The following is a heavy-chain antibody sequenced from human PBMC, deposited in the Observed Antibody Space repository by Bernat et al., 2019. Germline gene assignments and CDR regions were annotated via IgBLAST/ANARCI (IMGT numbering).Heavy chain of an antibody. D-gene: IGHD3-22*01. J-gene: IGHJ4*02. V-gene: IGHV3-74*02. CDR3: ASGTYYYDSSGYYRFDY. Sequence: VQLVESGGGSVKPGGSLRLSCAASGFTFSSYWMHWVRQAPGKGLVWVSRINSDGSSTSYADPVKGRFTISRDNAKNTLYLQMNSLRAEDTAVYYCASGTYYYDSSGYYRFDYWGQGTLVTVSS. CDR1: GFTFSSYW. CDR2: INSDGSST.